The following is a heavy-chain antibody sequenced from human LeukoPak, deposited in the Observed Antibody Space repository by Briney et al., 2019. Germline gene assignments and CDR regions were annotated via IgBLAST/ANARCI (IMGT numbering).Heavy chain of an antibody. CDR1: GGSFSGYF. D-gene: IGHD2-2*01. V-gene: IGHV4-34*01. Sequence: PSETLSLTCAVYGGSFSGYFWSWIRQPPGKGLEWIGEINHSGGTNYNSSLKSRVTISVDTSKNQFSLRLNSVTAADTAVYYCARDPFECSDTSCYHHYWGQGTPVTVSS. J-gene: IGHJ4*02. CDR2: INHSGGT. CDR3: ARDPFECSDTSCYHHY.